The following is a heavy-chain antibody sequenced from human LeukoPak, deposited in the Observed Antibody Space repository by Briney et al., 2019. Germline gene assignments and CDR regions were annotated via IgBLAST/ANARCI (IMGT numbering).Heavy chain of an antibody. CDR1: GFTFSSYG. V-gene: IGHV3-23*01. Sequence: GGPLRLSCAASGFTFSSYGMSWVRQAPGKGLEWVSAISGSGGSTYYADSVKGRFTISRDNSKNTLHLQMNSLRAEDTAVYFCAKAPLGRCTGVICYYIDYWGQGTLVTVSS. CDR3: AKAPLGRCTGVICYYIDY. CDR2: ISGSGGST. J-gene: IGHJ4*02. D-gene: IGHD2-15*01.